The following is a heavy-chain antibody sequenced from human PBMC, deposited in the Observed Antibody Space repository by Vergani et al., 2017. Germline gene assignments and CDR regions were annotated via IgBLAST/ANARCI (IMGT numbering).Heavy chain of an antibody. CDR2: IIPILGIA. Sequence: QMQLVQSGAEVKKTGSSVKVSCKASGGTFSSYTISWVRQAPGQGLEWMGRIIPILGIANYAQKFQGRVTITADKSTSTAYMELSSLRSEDTAVYYCASGYYDSSATDAFDIWGQGTMVTVSS. J-gene: IGHJ3*02. V-gene: IGHV1-69*09. CDR1: GGTFSSYT. CDR3: ASGYYDSSATDAFDI. D-gene: IGHD3-22*01.